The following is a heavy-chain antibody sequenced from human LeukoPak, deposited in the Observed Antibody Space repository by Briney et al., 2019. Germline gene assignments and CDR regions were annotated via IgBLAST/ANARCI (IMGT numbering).Heavy chain of an antibody. CDR1: GYTFTGYY. V-gene: IGHV1-2*06. CDR2: INPNSGGT. CDR3: ARDLPVYYYDSSGYLSDY. Sequence: ASVKVSCKASGYTFTGYYMHWVRQAPGQGLEWMGRINPNSGGTNYAQKFQGRVTMTRDTSISTAYMEPSRLRSDDTAVYYCARDLPVYYYDSSGYLSDYWGQGTLVTVSS. J-gene: IGHJ4*02. D-gene: IGHD3-22*01.